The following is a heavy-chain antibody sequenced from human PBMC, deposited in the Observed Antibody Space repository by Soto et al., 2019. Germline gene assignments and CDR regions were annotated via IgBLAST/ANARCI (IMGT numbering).Heavy chain of an antibody. CDR1: EFTFSNYA. CDR3: ARDRRDGYNFDY. J-gene: IGHJ4*02. V-gene: IGHV3-21*01. CDR2: ISSSTGYT. Sequence: GGSLRLSCAASEFTFSNYAMSWVRQAPGKGLEWVSAISSSTGYTYYADSVKGRFTISRDNAKNTLYLQMNSLRAEDTAVFYCARDRRDGYNFDYWGQGTLVTVSS. D-gene: IGHD5-12*01.